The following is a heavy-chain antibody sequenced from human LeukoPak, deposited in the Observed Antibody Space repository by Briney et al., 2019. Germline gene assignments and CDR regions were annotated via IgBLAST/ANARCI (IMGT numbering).Heavy chain of an antibody. CDR3: TTVTAGYDYVWGSYRYIHFDY. Sequence: PGGSLRLSCAASGFTFSNAWMSWVRQAPGKGLEWVGRIKSKTDGGTTDYAAPVKGRFTISRDDSKNTLYLQMNSLKTEDTAVYYCTTVTAGYDYVWGSYRYIHFDYWGQGTLVTVSS. V-gene: IGHV3-15*01. CDR2: IKSKTDGGTT. D-gene: IGHD3-16*02. J-gene: IGHJ4*02. CDR1: GFTFSNAW.